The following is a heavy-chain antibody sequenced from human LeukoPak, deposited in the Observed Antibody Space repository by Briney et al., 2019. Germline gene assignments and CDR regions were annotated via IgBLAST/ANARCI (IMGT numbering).Heavy chain of an antibody. V-gene: IGHV3-74*01. CDR1: GFTFSSYW. CDR2: INTDGSTT. Sequence: GGSLRLSCAASGFTFSSYWMHWVRQAPGKGLVWISGINTDGSTTSYADSVKGRFTISRDNANNTLYLQMNSLRAEDTAVYYCATDGRSSGWYGFDYWGQGILVTVSS. D-gene: IGHD6-19*01. J-gene: IGHJ4*02. CDR3: ATDGRSSGWYGFDY.